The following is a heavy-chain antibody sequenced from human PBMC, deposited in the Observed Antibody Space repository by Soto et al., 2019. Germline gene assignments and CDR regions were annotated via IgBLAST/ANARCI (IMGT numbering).Heavy chain of an antibody. CDR1: GASISRGGSS. Sequence: QLQLQESGPGLVKPSQTLSLTCAVSGASISRGGSSWSWIRQAPGTGLEWIGYIYHNGITNYNPSLKSRVTLSVDKSQNQFSLSLNVVTAADTAVYYCARGLAVRGSYGLDVWGQGTTVTVSS. D-gene: IGHD3-10*01. V-gene: IGHV4-30-2*01. CDR2: IYHNGIT. J-gene: IGHJ6*02. CDR3: ARGLAVRGSYGLDV.